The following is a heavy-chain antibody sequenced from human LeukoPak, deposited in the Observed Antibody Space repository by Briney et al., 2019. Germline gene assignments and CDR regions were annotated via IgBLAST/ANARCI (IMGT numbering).Heavy chain of an antibody. CDR1: GGSISSGTYY. J-gene: IGHJ4*02. V-gene: IGHV4-61*09. Sequence: KASETLSLTCTVSGGSISSGTYYWSWIRQPAGQGLEWIGHVYISGSTNNNPSLKSRVTISVGTSKNQFSLKLSSVTAADTAVYYCARGRYGSGYFDYWGQGTLVTVSS. D-gene: IGHD3-10*01. CDR3: ARGRYGSGYFDY. CDR2: VYISGST.